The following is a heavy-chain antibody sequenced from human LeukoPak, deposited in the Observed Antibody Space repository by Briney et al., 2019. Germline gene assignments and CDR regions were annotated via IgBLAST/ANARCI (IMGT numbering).Heavy chain of an antibody. CDR2: INYSGST. V-gene: IGHV4-34*01. CDR1: GGSFSGYY. J-gene: IGHJ2*01. Sequence: SETLSLTCAVYGGSFSGYYWSWIRQPPGKGLGWIGEINYSGSTNYNPSLKSRITMSVDTSRNQFSLNLSSVTAADTAVYYCARRILGPWRHFDLWGRGTLVTVSS. CDR3: ARRILGPWRHFDL. D-gene: IGHD1-26*01.